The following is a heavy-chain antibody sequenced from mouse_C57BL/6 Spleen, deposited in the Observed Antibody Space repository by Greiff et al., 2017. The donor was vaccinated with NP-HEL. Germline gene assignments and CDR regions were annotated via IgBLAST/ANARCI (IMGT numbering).Heavy chain of an antibody. J-gene: IGHJ4*01. CDR1: GYTFTSYW. V-gene: IGHV1-50*01. Sequence: LQPGAELVKPGASVKLSCKASGYTFTSYWMQWVKQRPGQGLEWIGEIDPSDSYTNYNQKFKGKATLTVDTSSSTAYMQLSSLTSEDSAVYYCARRYDGYYDAMDYWGQGTSVTVSS. CDR2: IDPSDSYT. CDR3: ARRYDGYYDAMDY. D-gene: IGHD2-3*01.